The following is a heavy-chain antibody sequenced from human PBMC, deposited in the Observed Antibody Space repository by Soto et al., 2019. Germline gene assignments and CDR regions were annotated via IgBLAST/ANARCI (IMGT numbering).Heavy chain of an antibody. CDR3: ARDVRGLDV. J-gene: IGHJ6*02. CDR2: INHSGST. CDR1: GGSFSGYY. V-gene: IGHV4-34*01. D-gene: IGHD3-10*01. Sequence: PSETLSLTCAVYGGSFSGYYWSWIRQPPGKGLEWIGEINHSGSTNYNPSLKSRVTISVDTSKNQFSLKLSSVTAADTAVYYCARDVRGLDVWGQGIPVTVSS.